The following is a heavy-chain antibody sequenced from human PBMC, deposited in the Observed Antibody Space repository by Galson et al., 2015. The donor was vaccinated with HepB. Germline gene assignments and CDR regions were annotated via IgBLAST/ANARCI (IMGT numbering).Heavy chain of an antibody. J-gene: IGHJ6*02. V-gene: IGHV5-51*01. CDR1: GYSFARYR. D-gene: IGHD3-10*01. Sequence: QSGAEVKKPGESLKISCEGSGYSFARYRIAWVRQMPGKGLEWMGMIYPADSDIRYSPSFQGQVTISADKSISTAYLQWRRLKASDSAMYYCARQTDYYGSGRAGLDVWGQGTTVTVSS. CDR2: IYPADSDI. CDR3: ARQTDYYGSGRAGLDV.